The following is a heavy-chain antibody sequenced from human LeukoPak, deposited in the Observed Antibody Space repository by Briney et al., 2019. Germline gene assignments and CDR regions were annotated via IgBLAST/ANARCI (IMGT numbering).Heavy chain of an antibody. CDR3: ARDRGEGIVGTFDY. CDR2: IFYSGNT. Sequence: KASETLSLTCTVSGDSISNHYWSWIRQPPGKGLVWIGYIFYSGNTHCNPSLKSRVTMSVDTSKNQFSLRLSSVTPADTAVYYCARDRGEGIVGTFDYWGQGTLVTVSS. V-gene: IGHV4-59*11. CDR1: GDSISNHY. J-gene: IGHJ4*02. D-gene: IGHD1-26*01.